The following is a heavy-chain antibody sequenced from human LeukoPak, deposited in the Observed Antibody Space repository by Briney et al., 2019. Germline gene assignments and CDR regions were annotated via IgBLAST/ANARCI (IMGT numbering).Heavy chain of an antibody. J-gene: IGHJ4*02. V-gene: IGHV1-69-2*01. Sequence: VKDSCKVSGYTFTDYYMHWVQQPPGKGLEGMGLVDSEDGETIYAEKFQGRVTMTRSTSISTAYMELSSLRSEGTAIYYCARGGFGSGSHFDYWGQGTLVTVSS. CDR1: GYTFTDYY. CDR3: ARGGFGSGSHFDY. CDR2: VDSEDGET. D-gene: IGHD3-10*01.